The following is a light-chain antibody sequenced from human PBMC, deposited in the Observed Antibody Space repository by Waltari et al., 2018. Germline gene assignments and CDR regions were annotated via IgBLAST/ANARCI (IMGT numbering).Light chain of an antibody. J-gene: IGKJ2*01. CDR1: QSLSGDY. V-gene: IGKV3-20*01. CDR2: GAS. Sequence: EIVLTQSPATLSLSPGERAALSCRASQSLSGDYLAWYQYKAGQAPRLLIYGASSRATGIPDRFSGSGSGTDFTLTISRLEPEDFAVYYCQQYVSSPYTFGQGTNLEIK. CDR3: QQYVSSPYT.